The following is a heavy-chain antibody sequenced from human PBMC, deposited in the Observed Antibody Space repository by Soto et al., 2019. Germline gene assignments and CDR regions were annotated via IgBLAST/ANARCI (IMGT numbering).Heavy chain of an antibody. Sequence: QVQLVESGGGVVQPGRSLRLSCAASGFTFSSYAMHWVRQAPGKGLEWVAVISYDGSNKYYADSVKGRFTISRDNSKNTLYLQMNGLRAEDTAVYYCARGLYVDTAMVIEDWYFDLWGRGTLVTVSS. V-gene: IGHV3-30-3*01. CDR3: ARGLYVDTAMVIEDWYFDL. CDR1: GFTFSSYA. J-gene: IGHJ2*01. D-gene: IGHD5-18*01. CDR2: ISYDGSNK.